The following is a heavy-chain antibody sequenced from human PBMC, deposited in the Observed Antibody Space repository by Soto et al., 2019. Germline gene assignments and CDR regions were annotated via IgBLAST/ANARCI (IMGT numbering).Heavy chain of an antibody. D-gene: IGHD2-2*01. CDR3: AGDLSSTSSQAGSYYYYGMDV. V-gene: IGHV3-48*02. CDR1: GFTFSSYS. J-gene: IGHJ6*02. CDR2: ISSSSSTI. Sequence: LRLSCAASGFTFSSYSMNWVRQAPGKGLEWVSYISSSSSTIYYADSVKGRFTVSRDNAKNSLYLQMNSLRDEDTAVYYCAGDLSSTSSQAGSYYYYGMDVWGQGTTVTVSS.